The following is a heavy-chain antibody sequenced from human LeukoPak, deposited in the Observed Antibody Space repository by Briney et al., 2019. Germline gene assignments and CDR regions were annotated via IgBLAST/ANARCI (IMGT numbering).Heavy chain of an antibody. V-gene: IGHV4-59*08. CDR1: GGSISSYY. CDR2: IYYSGST. J-gene: IGHJ4*02. D-gene: IGHD6-13*01. CDR3: ARHVGESSSWYGGGWDH. Sequence: SETLSLTCTVSGGSISSYYWSWIRQPPGKGLEWIGYIYYSGSTNYNPSLKSRVTISVDTSKNQFSLKLSSVTAADTAVYYCARHVGESSSWYGGGWDHWGQGTLVTVSS.